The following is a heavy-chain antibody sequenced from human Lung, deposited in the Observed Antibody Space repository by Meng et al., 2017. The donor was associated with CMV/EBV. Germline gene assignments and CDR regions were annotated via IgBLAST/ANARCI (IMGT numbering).Heavy chain of an antibody. CDR2: IIPILGIA. CDR1: GGTFSSYV. V-gene: IGHV1-69*10. J-gene: IGHJ6*02. CDR3: AGDSIAIFGVVTKHDYYYYVMDV. D-gene: IGHD3-3*01. Sequence: SSVKVSCKPSGGTFSSYVIRWVRQAPGQGLEWMGGIIPILGIANYAQKFQGRITITADKSTSTAYMELSSLRSEDTAVYYCAGDSIAIFGVVTKHDYYYYVMDVWGQGTTVTVSS.